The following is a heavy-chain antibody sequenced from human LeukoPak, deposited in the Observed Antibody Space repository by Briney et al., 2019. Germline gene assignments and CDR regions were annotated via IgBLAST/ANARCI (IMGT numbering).Heavy chain of an antibody. CDR2: FDPEDGET. J-gene: IGHJ4*02. V-gene: IGHV1-24*01. CDR3: ATDRLDLLWFGALGY. CDR1: GYTLTELS. D-gene: IGHD3-10*01. Sequence: ASVKVSCKASGYTLTELSMHWVRQAPGKGLEWMGGFDPEDGETIYAQKFQGRVTMTEDTSTDTAYMELSSLRSEDTAVYYCATDRLDLLWFGALGYWGQGTLVTVSS.